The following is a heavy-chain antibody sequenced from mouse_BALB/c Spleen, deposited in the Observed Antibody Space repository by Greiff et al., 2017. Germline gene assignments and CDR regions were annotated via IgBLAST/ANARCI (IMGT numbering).Heavy chain of an antibody. Sequence: QVQLQQSGPGLVAPSQSLSITCTVSGFSLTSYDISWLRQPPGTGLEWLGVIWTGGGTNYNSAFMSRLSISKDNSKSQVFLKMNSLQTDDTAIYYCVRAHYYGSSYFDYWGQGTTLTVSS. D-gene: IGHD1-1*01. CDR1: GFSLTSYD. J-gene: IGHJ2*01. V-gene: IGHV2-9-2*01. CDR2: IWTGGGT. CDR3: VRAHYYGSSYFDY.